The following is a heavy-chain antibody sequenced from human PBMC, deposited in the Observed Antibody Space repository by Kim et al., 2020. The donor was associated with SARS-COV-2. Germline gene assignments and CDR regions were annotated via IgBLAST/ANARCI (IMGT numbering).Heavy chain of an antibody. CDR3: ARDRAILWWSEDYFDY. Sequence: GGSLRLSCAASGFTFSSYGMHWVRQAPGKGLEWVAVISYDGSNKYYADSVKGRFTISRDNSKNTLYLQMNSLRAEDTAVYYCARDRAILWWSEDYFDYWGQGTLVTVSS. CDR1: GFTFSSYG. CDR2: ISYDGSNK. D-gene: IGHD2-21*01. V-gene: IGHV3-33*05. J-gene: IGHJ4*02.